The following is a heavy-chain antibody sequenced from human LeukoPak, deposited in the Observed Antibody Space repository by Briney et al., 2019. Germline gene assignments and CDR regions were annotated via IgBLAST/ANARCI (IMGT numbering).Heavy chain of an antibody. V-gene: IGHV1-3*01. J-gene: IGHJ4*02. CDR3: AREGGLYDILTSFDY. D-gene: IGHD3-9*01. Sequence: ASVKVSCKASGYTLTSYAMHWVRQAPGQRLEWMGWINAGNGNTKYSQKFQGRVTITRDTSASTAYMELSSLRSEDTAVYYCAREGGLYDILTSFDYWGQGTLVTVSP. CDR1: GYTLTSYA. CDR2: INAGNGNT.